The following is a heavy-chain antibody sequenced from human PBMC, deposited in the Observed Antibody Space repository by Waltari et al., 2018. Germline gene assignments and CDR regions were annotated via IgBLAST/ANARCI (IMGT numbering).Heavy chain of an antibody. CDR3: ARGLDYYDATGYSNDAFDV. V-gene: IGHV4-4*02. CDR2: IYHSGST. D-gene: IGHD3-22*01. J-gene: IGHJ3*01. Sequence: QVQLQESGPGLVKPSGTLSLTCAVSGDSISSSHWWSWVRQPPGKGLEWSGGIYHSGSTNYNPSLKSRVTISVDKPKNQFSLKMNSVTAADTAVYYCARGLDYYDATGYSNDAFDVWGQGTLVTVSS. CDR1: GDSISSSHW.